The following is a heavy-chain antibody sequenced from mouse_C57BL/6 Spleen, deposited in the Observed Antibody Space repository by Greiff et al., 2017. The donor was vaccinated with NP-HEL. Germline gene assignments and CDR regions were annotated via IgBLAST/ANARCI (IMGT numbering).Heavy chain of an antibody. Sequence: QVQLQQPGAELVRPGSSVKLSCKASGYTFTSYWMDWVKQRPGQGLEWIGNIYPSDSETHYNQKFKDKATLTVDKSSSTAYMQLSSLTSEDSAVYYCAREVYYGSEWYFDVWGTGTTVTVSS. CDR2: IYPSDSET. J-gene: IGHJ1*03. V-gene: IGHV1-61*01. CDR3: AREVYYGSEWYFDV. CDR1: GYTFTSYW. D-gene: IGHD1-1*01.